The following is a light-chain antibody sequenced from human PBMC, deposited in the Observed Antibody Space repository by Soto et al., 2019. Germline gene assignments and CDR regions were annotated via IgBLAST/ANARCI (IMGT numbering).Light chain of an antibody. J-gene: IGKJ1*01. CDR1: QSISSW. CDR3: QDSYSTPWT. CDR2: AAS. V-gene: IGKV1-39*01. Sequence: DIQMTQSPSTLSASLGDRVTITCRASQSISSWLSCYQQKPGKAPRLLIYAASSLQSGVPSRFSGSGSGTDFTLTISRLEPEDFATYDCQDSYSTPWTFGQGTKVDIK.